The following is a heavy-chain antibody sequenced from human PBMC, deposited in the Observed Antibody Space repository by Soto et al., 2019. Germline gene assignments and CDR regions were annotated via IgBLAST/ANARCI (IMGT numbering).Heavy chain of an antibody. J-gene: IGHJ4*02. CDR3: ARVDVPITMIVTGFYFDY. D-gene: IGHD3-22*01. CDR2: IYYSGST. Sequence: PSETLSLTCTVSGGSISSGGYYWSWIRQHPGKGLEWIGYIYYSGSTYYNPSLKSRVTISVDTSKNQFSLKLSSVTAADTAVYYCARVDVPITMIVTGFYFDYWGQGTLVTVS. CDR1: GGSISSGGYY. V-gene: IGHV4-31*03.